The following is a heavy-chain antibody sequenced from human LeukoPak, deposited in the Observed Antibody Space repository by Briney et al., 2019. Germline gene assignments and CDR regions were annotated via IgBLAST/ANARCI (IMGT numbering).Heavy chain of an antibody. CDR2: INPNSGGT. J-gene: IGHJ3*02. CDR1: GYTFTGYY. CDR3: ARVMYYYDSSGYTEVDAFDI. Sequence: ASVKVSCKASGYTFTGYYMHWVRQAPGQGLEWMGWINPNSGGTNYAQKFQGRVTMTRDTSISTAYMELSRLRSDDTAVYYCARVMYYYDSSGYTEVDAFDIWGQGTMVTVSS. V-gene: IGHV1-2*02. D-gene: IGHD3-22*01.